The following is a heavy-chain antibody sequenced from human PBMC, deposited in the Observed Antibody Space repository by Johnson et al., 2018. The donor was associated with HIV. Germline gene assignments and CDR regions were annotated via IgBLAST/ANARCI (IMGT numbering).Heavy chain of an antibody. CDR1: GFTFSSYW. J-gene: IGHJ3*02. D-gene: IGHD3-22*01. V-gene: IGHV3-7*01. CDR2: IKHDGSEK. CDR3: AREQQPITYYYDSRDAFDI. Sequence: VQLVESGGGLVQPGGSLRLSCAASGFTFSSYWMSWVRQAPGKGLEWVANIKHDGSEKYYVEPVKGRFTISRDNAKNSMYLQMNSLRAEDTAVYYCAREQQPITYYYDSRDAFDIWGQGTMVTVSS.